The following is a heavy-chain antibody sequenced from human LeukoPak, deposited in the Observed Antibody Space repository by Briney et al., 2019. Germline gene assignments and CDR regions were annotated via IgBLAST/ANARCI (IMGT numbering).Heavy chain of an antibody. CDR1: GFTFDDYG. D-gene: IGHD2-2*01. V-gene: IGHV3-20*04. Sequence: GGSLRLSCAASGFTFDDYGMSWVRQAPGKGLEWVSGINWNGGSTGYADSVKGRFTISRDNAKNSLYLQMNSLRAEDTALYYCAREGHIVVVPAAFDYWGQGTLVTVPS. CDR2: INWNGGST. CDR3: AREGHIVVVPAAFDY. J-gene: IGHJ4*02.